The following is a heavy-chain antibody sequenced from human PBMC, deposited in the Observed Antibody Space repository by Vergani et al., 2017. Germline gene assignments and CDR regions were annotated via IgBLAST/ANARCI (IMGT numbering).Heavy chain of an antibody. CDR2: IIPIFGTA. CDR3: AIEKSPVSISTIYDAFDI. J-gene: IGHJ3*02. V-gene: IGHV1-69*01. CDR1: GGTFSSYA. Sequence: QVQLVQSGAEVKKPGSSVKVSCKASGGTFSSYAISWVRQAPGQGLEWMGGIIPIFGTANYAQKFQGRVTITADESTSTAYMELSSLRSEDTAVYYCAIEKSPVSISTIYDAFDIWGQGTMVTVSS. D-gene: IGHD3-3*02.